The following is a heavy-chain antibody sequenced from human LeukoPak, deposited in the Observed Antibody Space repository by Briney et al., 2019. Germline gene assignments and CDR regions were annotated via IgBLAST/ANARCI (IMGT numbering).Heavy chain of an antibody. CDR2: IRYDENTK. Sequence: GGSLRLSCTASGFPFSSYGMQSVRQAPGKGLEWMACIRYDENTKYYADSVKGRFTVSRDNSENTLFLQMNSLRAEDTAVYYCAKENTRDGYRHFHYWGQGTLVTVSS. D-gene: IGHD5-24*01. CDR1: GFPFSSYG. V-gene: IGHV3-30*02. J-gene: IGHJ4*02. CDR3: AKENTRDGYRHFHY.